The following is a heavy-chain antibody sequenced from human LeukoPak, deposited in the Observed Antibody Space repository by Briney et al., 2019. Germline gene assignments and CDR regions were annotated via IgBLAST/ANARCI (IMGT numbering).Heavy chain of an antibody. CDR2: ANVGGHR. Sequence: SETLSLTCTVSGGYIHTYYWAWIRQPAGKGLEWVGRANVGGHRDYNPSLKSRVSMSIDESANQFSLNLMSVTAADTAVYYCARVREHSYGSDFGHWGQGILVTVSA. V-gene: IGHV4-4*07. D-gene: IGHD5-18*01. CDR1: GGYIHTYY. CDR3: ARVREHSYGSDFGH. J-gene: IGHJ4*02.